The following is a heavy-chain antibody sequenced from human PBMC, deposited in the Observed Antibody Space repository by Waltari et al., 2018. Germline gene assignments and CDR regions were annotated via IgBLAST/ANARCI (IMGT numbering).Heavy chain of an antibody. D-gene: IGHD1-26*01. V-gene: IGHV1-3*01. Sequence: QVQLVQSGAEVKKPGASVKVSCKASGYTFTSYAMHWVRQAPGQRLYWMGWINAGNGNTKYSRRFRSRVTITRDTSASTAYMELSSLRSEDTAGYCCARGRELDAFDIWGQGTMVTVSS. CDR1: GYTFTSYA. CDR2: INAGNGNT. J-gene: IGHJ3*02. CDR3: ARGRELDAFDI.